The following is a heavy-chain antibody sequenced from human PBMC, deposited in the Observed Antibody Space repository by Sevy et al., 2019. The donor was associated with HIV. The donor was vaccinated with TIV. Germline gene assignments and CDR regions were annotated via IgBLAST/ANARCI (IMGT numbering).Heavy chain of an antibody. D-gene: IGHD1-20*01. CDR3: ARDRTPPYTQHLNQSYYYSYGMDV. V-gene: IGHV3-30*04. J-gene: IGHJ6*02. CDR2: ISYDGSNK. CDR1: GFTFSSYA. Sequence: GGSLRLSCAASGFTFSSYAMHWVRQAPGKGLEWVAVISYDGSNKYYADSVKGRFTISRDNPKNTWYLQMNSLRAEDTGVYYCARDRTPPYTQHLNQSYYYSYGMDVWGQGTTVTVSS.